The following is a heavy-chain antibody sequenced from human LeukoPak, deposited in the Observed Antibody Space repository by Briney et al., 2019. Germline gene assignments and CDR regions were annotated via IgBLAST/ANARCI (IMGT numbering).Heavy chain of an antibody. CDR3: ARDVSIHNHYAMDV. J-gene: IGHJ6*02. V-gene: IGHV3-48*03. CDR1: GFIFRSYE. D-gene: IGHD2-2*01. Sequence: PGGSLRLSCAASGFIFRSYEMNWVRQAPGKGLEWVSYITSSGNTIYYADSVKGRFTISRDNAKNSLYLQMNSLRAEDTAVYYCARDVSIHNHYAMDVWGQGTTVTVSS. CDR2: ITSSGNTI.